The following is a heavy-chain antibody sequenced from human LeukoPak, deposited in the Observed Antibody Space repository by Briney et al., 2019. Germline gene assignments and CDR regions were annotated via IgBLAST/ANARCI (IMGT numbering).Heavy chain of an antibody. V-gene: IGHV3-23*01. J-gene: IGHJ4*02. CDR1: GFTFSNYV. Sequence: PGGSLRLSCAASGFTFSNYVICWVRQAPGKGLEWVSDISGSGGSTHYADSVEGRFTISRDNSTNTLYLQMNSLRAGDTAIYYCAKSGNTETVDYWGQGTLVTVSS. CDR2: ISGSGGST. D-gene: IGHD6-25*01. CDR3: AKSGNTETVDY.